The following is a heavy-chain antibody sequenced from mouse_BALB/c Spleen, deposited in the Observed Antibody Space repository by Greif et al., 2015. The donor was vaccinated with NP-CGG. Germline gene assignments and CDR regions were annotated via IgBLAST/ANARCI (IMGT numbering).Heavy chain of an antibody. D-gene: IGHD2-3*01. CDR3: AIYDCYYYYAMDY. J-gene: IGHJ4*01. CDR2: INPSNGRT. CDR1: GYTFTSYW. Sequence: QVQLQQSGAELVKPGASVKLSCKASGYTFTSYWMHWVKQRPGQGLEWIGEINPSNGRTNYNEKFKSKATLTVDKSSSAAYMQLRSRSAEDLSVYYCAIYDCYYYYAMDYWGQGTSVTVSS. V-gene: IGHV1S81*02.